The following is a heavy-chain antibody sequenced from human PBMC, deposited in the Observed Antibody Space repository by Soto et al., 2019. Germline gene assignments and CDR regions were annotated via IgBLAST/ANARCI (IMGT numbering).Heavy chain of an antibody. J-gene: IGHJ4*02. V-gene: IGHV3-48*04. CDR1: GFTFSSYA. D-gene: IGHD3-22*01. CDR2: ISSSGSTI. CDR3: ARSGDSSGYYYGYFDY. Sequence: GGSLILSCAASGFTFSSYAMSWVRQAPGKGLEWVSYISSSGSTIYYADSVKGRFTISRDNAKNSLYLQMNSLRAEDTAVYYCARSGDSSGYYYGYFDYWGQGTLVTVSS.